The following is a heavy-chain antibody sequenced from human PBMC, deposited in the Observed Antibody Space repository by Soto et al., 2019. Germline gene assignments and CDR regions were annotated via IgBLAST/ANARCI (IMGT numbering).Heavy chain of an antibody. V-gene: IGHV1-69*13. CDR1: GGTFSSYA. D-gene: IGHD3-22*01. Sequence: SVKVSCKASGGTFSSYAISWVRQAPGQGLEWMGGIIPIFGTANYAQKFQGRVTITADESTSTAYMELSSLRSEDTAVYYCASGITYYYDSSGHDAFDIWGQGTMVTVS. CDR3: ASGITYYYDSSGHDAFDI. CDR2: IIPIFGTA. J-gene: IGHJ3*02.